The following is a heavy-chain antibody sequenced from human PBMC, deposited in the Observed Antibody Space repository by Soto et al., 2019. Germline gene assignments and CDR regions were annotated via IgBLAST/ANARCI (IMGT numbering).Heavy chain of an antibody. V-gene: IGHV4-4*02. J-gene: IGHJ5*02. Sequence: SETLSLTCSVSGDSINNKNWWTWLRQPPGKRLEWIGDIYHTGRSNYNPSLTSRVTMSVDKSKNQFSLKLTSVTAADTAVYYCARVEVPESSSWLPFDPWGKGTLVTVSS. CDR1: GDSINNKNW. CDR2: IYHTGRS. D-gene: IGHD6-13*01. CDR3: ARVEVPESSSWLPFDP.